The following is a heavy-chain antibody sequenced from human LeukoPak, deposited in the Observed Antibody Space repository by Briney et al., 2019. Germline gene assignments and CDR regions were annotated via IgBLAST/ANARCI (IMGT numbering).Heavy chain of an antibody. CDR1: GYMFRDYG. V-gene: IGHV1-8*02. Sequence: ASVKVSCKASGYMFRDYGISWVRQAPGQGLEWMGWMNPNSGNTGYAQKFQGRVTMTRNTSISTAYMELSSLRSEDTAVYYCARIRDYYGSGSFDYWGQGTLVTVSS. J-gene: IGHJ4*02. CDR3: ARIRDYYGSGSFDY. D-gene: IGHD3-10*01. CDR2: MNPNSGNT.